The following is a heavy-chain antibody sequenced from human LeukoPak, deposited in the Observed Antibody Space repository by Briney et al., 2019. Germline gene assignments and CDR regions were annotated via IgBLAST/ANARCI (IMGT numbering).Heavy chain of an antibody. CDR2: INPNSGGT. Sequence: ASVKVSCKASGYTFTGYYMHWVRQAPGQGLEWMGWINPNSGGTNYAQKFQGRVTMTRDMSTTTVYMDLRSLRSEDKAVYFCAREQGGGLSGSVGGLFASYYTYYYMDVWGRGTTVTVSS. CDR3: AREQGGGLSGSVGGLFASYYTYYYMDV. J-gene: IGHJ6*03. V-gene: IGHV1-2*02. D-gene: IGHD3-16*01. CDR1: GYTFTGYY.